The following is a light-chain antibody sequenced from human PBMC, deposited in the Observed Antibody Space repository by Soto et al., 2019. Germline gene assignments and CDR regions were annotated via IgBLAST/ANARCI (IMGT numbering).Light chain of an antibody. Sequence: EIVMTQSPATLSVSPGERATLSCRASQSVSSNLAWYQQKPGQAPRVLIYGPSSRAAGTPDRFSGSGSGTDFTLTISRLEPEDFAVYYCQQYGDSPTFGQGTRLEI. CDR2: GPS. V-gene: IGKV3-20*01. J-gene: IGKJ5*01. CDR3: QQYGDSPT. CDR1: QSVSSN.